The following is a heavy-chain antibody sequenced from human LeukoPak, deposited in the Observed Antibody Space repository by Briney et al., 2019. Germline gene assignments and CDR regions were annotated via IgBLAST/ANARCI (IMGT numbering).Heavy chain of an antibody. D-gene: IGHD6-13*01. CDR3: ARRIAAAATPYYFDY. CDR1: GFTFSSYW. J-gene: IGHJ4*02. Sequence: GGSLRLSCAASGFTFSSYWMHWVRQAPGKGLLWVSRINSDGSSTSYADSVKGRFTISRDNAKNTLYLQMNSLRAEDTAVYYCARRIAAAATPYYFDYWGQGTLVTVSS. CDR2: INSDGSST. V-gene: IGHV3-74*01.